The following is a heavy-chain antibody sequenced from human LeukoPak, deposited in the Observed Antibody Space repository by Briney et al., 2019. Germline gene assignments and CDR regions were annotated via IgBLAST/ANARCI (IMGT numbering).Heavy chain of an antibody. V-gene: IGHV1-18*01. J-gene: IGHJ3*02. CDR1: GYTFTSYG. D-gene: IGHD1-26*01. Sequence: ASVKVSCKASGYTFTSYGISWVRPAPGQGLEWMGWISAYNGNTNYAQKLQGRVTMTTDTSTSTAYMELRSLRSDDTAVYYCARDGVRWELPSAFDIWGQGTMVTVSS. CDR3: ARDGVRWELPSAFDI. CDR2: ISAYNGNT.